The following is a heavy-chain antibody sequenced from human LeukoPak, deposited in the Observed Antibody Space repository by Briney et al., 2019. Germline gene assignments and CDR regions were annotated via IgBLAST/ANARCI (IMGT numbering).Heavy chain of an antibody. J-gene: IGHJ4*02. Sequence: GGSLRLSCAASGFTFSSYWMSWVRQAPGKGLEWVANIKQDGSEKYYVDSVKGRFTISRDNSKNTLYLQMNSLRAEDTAVYYCAKDLIPIRYFDWLSIDYWGQGTLVTVSS. V-gene: IGHV3-7*01. CDR1: GFTFSSYW. CDR2: IKQDGSEK. CDR3: AKDLIPIRYFDWLSIDY. D-gene: IGHD3-9*01.